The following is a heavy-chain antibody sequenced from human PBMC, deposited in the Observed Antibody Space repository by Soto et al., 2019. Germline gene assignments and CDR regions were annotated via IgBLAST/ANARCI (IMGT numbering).Heavy chain of an antibody. J-gene: IGHJ4*02. CDR3: ARRPKVPFGFDF. D-gene: IGHD3-10*01. CDR2: IYYTESS. Sequence: QVQLQESGPGLVKPSETLSLTCTVSGGFVGSGSYFWSWIRQPPGKGLEWIGYIYYTESSNFNPALNSRXXMXIXXSKNQFSLRLSSVTAADTAIYYCARRPKVPFGFDFWGQGALVTVSS. CDR1: GGFVGSGSYF. V-gene: IGHV4-61*01.